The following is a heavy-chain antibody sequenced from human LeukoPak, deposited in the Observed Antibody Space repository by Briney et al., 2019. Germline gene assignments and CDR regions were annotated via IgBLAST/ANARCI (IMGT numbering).Heavy chain of an antibody. CDR3: TRRSADDSSGYWGS. CDR2: IKQDGSEK. V-gene: IGHV3-7*03. Sequence: GGSLRLSCAASGFTFSRYWMSWVRQAPGKGLEWVAKIKQDGSEKYCVDSVKGRFTVSRDNAKNSLYLQMNSLRAEDTAVYYCTRRSADDSSGYWGSWGQGTMVTVSS. D-gene: IGHD3-22*01. J-gene: IGHJ3*01. CDR1: GFTFSRYW.